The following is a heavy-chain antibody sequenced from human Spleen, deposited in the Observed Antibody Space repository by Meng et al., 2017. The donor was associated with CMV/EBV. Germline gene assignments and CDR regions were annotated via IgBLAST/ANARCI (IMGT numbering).Heavy chain of an antibody. Sequence: QVQLVQSGAEVKKPGASVKVSCKASGYTFTSYGMSWLRQAPGQGLEWMGWISAYNGNTIYAQKVQGRVTMTTDASTNTAYLELRSLRSDDTAVYYCARDQQLIPAEHFQHWGPGTLVTVSS. CDR3: ARDQQLIPAEHFQH. J-gene: IGHJ1*01. CDR2: ISAYNGNT. V-gene: IGHV1-18*01. D-gene: IGHD6-13*01. CDR1: GYTFTSYG.